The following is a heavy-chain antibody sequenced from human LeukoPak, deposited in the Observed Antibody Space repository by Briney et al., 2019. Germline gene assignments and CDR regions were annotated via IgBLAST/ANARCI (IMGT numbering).Heavy chain of an antibody. V-gene: IGHV3-64D*06. CDR1: GFTFSSYA. Sequence: GSLRLSCSASGFTFSSYAMHWVRQAPGKGLEYVSAISSNGGSTYYADSVKGRFTISRDNSKNTLYLQMSSLRAEDTAVYYCVKDRRDSSGWSPFYYFDYWGQGTLVTVSP. D-gene: IGHD6-19*01. J-gene: IGHJ4*02. CDR3: VKDRRDSSGWSPFYYFDY. CDR2: ISSNGGST.